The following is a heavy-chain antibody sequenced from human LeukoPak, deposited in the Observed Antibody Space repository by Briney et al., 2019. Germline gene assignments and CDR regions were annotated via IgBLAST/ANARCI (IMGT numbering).Heavy chain of an antibody. CDR1: GFTFDDYA. CDR3: APLPDY. V-gene: IGHV3-9*01. CDR2: ISWNSGSI. J-gene: IGHJ4*02. Sequence: GGSLRLSCAASGFTFDDYAMHWVRQAPGKGLEWVSGISWNSGSIAYAGSVKGRFTISRVNAKNSLYLQMNSLRPEDTAVYYCAPLPDYWGQGTLVTVSS.